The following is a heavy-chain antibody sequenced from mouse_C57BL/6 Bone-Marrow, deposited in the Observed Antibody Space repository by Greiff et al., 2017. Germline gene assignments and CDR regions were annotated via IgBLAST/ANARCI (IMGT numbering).Heavy chain of an antibody. CDR3: GLDSSGPWFAY. J-gene: IGHJ3*01. CDR1: GYTFTSYW. V-gene: IGHV1-59*01. D-gene: IGHD3-2*02. CDR2: IDPSDSYT. Sequence: QVQLQQPGAELVRPGTSVKLSCKASGYTFTSYWMHWVKQRPGQGLEWIGVIDPSDSYTNYNQKFKGKATLAVDPSSSTAYMQLSSLTSEDSAVYYCGLDSSGPWFAYWGQGTLVTVSA.